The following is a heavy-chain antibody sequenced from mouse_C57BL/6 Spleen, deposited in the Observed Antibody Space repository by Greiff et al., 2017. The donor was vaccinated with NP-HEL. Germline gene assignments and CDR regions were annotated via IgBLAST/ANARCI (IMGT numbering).Heavy chain of an antibody. CDR3: AKIYYGNSFYAMDY. V-gene: IGHV1-85*01. CDR1: GYTFTSYD. D-gene: IGHD2-1*01. J-gene: IGHJ4*01. Sequence: VQLQQSGPELVKPGASVKLSCKASGYTFTSYDINWVKQRPGQGLEWIGWIYPRDGSTKYNEKFKGKATLTVDTSSSTAYMELYSLTSEDSAVYFCAKIYYGNSFYAMDYWGQGTSVTVSS. CDR2: IYPRDGST.